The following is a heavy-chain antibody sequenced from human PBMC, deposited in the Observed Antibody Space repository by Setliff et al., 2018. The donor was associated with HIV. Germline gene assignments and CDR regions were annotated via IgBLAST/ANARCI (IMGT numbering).Heavy chain of an antibody. D-gene: IGHD3-16*01. V-gene: IGHV3-23*01. CDR2: TTSNGRTT. CDR1: GFTFSAYA. Sequence: HPGGSLRLSCAASGFTFSAYAMTWVRRAPGRGLEWVSATTSNGRTTDYAESVRGRFILSRDNSGNTLYLQMTSLRAEDTATYYCAKAWGSGYPSFESALMFDVWGQGTLVTVSS. J-gene: IGHJ4*02. CDR3: AKAWGSGYPSFESALMFDV.